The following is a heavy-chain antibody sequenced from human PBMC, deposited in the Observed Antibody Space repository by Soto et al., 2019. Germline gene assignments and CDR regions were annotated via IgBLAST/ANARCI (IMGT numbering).Heavy chain of an antibody. Sequence: GASVKVSCKASGYTFTSYGISWVRQAPGQGLEWMGWISAYNGNTNYAQKLQGRVTMTTDTSTSTAYMELRSLRSDDTAVYYCARDRYGSGSYYNYYYGMDVWGQGTTVTVS. CDR2: ISAYNGNT. CDR1: GYTFTSYG. D-gene: IGHD3-10*01. CDR3: ARDRYGSGSYYNYYYGMDV. V-gene: IGHV1-18*01. J-gene: IGHJ6*02.